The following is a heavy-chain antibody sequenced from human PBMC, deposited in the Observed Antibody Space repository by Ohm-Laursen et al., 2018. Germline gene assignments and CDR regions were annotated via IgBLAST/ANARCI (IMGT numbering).Heavy chain of an antibody. CDR1: GFTLSSYW. V-gene: IGHV4-34*01. CDR3: ARGPDGGNSPFDY. Sequence: LSCAASGFTLSSYWMSWVRQAPGKGLEWIGEINHSGSTNYNPSLKSRVTISVDTSKNQFSLKLSSVTAADTAVYYCARGPDGGNSPFDYWGQGTLVTVSS. CDR2: INHSGST. J-gene: IGHJ4*02. D-gene: IGHD4-23*01.